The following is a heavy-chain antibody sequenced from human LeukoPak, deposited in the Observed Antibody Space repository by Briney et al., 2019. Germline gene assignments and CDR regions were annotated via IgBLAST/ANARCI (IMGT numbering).Heavy chain of an antibody. CDR3: AKHSSGWPYFDY. Sequence: RFQGRVTMTTDTSTSTAYMELRSLRSDDTAVYYCAKHSSGWPYFDYWGQGTLVTVSS. V-gene: IGHV1-18*01. D-gene: IGHD6-19*01. J-gene: IGHJ4*02.